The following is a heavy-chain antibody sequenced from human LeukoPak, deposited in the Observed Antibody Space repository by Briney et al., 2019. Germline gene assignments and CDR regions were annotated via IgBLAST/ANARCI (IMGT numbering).Heavy chain of an antibody. CDR1: GYTFTSYA. CDR3: ARDPIALRYSGYDSPSNYYYGMDV. Sequence: GASVKVSCKASGYTFTSYAMNWVRQAPGQGLEWMGWINTETGNPTYAQGFTGRFVFSLDTSVSTTYLQISSLKAEDTAVYYCARDPIALRYSGYDSPSNYYYGMDVWGQGTTVTVSS. CDR2: INTETGNP. J-gene: IGHJ6*02. V-gene: IGHV7-4-1*02. D-gene: IGHD5-12*01.